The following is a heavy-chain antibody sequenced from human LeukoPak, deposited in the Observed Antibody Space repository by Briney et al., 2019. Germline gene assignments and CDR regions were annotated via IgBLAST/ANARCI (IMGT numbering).Heavy chain of an antibody. CDR1: GGSISSYY. V-gene: IGHV4-59*01. J-gene: IGHJ4*02. CDR3: ASSVDTSMVNY. Sequence: SETLSLTCTVSGGSISSYYWSWLRQPPGKGLEWIGYIYYSGSTYYNPSLRSRVTISVDTSKNQFSLKLSSVTAADTAVYYCASSVDTSMVNYWGQGTLVTVSS. D-gene: IGHD5-18*01. CDR2: IYYSGST.